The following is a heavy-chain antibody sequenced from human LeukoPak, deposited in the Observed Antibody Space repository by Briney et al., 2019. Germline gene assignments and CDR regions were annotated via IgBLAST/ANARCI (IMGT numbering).Heavy chain of an antibody. CDR1: GGSFSGYY. J-gene: IGHJ4*02. D-gene: IGHD3-22*01. Sequence: SETLSLTCAVYGGSFSGYYWSWIRQPPGKGLEWIGEINHSGSTNYNPSLKSRVTISVDTPKNQFSLKLSSVTAADTAVYYCARAAGVSYYYDSSGYLDWGQGTLVTVSS. V-gene: IGHV4-34*01. CDR2: INHSGST. CDR3: ARAAGVSYYYDSSGYLD.